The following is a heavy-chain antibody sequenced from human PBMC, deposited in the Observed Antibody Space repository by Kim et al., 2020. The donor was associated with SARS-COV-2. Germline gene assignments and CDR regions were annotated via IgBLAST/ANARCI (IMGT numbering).Heavy chain of an antibody. CDR2: ISTSSYR. D-gene: IGHD2-15*01. V-gene: IGHV3-21*01. J-gene: IGHJ4*02. Sequence: PGGSLRLSCAASGFAFSSFNMNWVRQAPGKGLEWVSSISTSSYRFYADSVKGRFTISRDNAQNLLYLQMNSLRAEDTAIYYCASEDCSDSTCYYWGQGALVTVSS. CDR1: GFAFSSFN. CDR3: ASEDCSDSTCYY.